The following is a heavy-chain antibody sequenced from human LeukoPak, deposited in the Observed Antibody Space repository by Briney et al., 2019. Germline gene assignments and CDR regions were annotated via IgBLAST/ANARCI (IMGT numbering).Heavy chain of an antibody. D-gene: IGHD2/OR15-2a*01. CDR3: ARKGNGIYYFDY. CDR1: GGSISSGGYY. V-gene: IGHV4-31*03. Sequence: PPQTLSLTCTVSGGSISSGGYYWSWIRQLPGKGLEWIGYIYNTGSTYYNPSLQSRVTVSVNTSKNQFSLKLSSVTAADTAVYYCARKGNGIYYFDYWGQGTLVTVSS. CDR2: IYNTGST. J-gene: IGHJ4*02.